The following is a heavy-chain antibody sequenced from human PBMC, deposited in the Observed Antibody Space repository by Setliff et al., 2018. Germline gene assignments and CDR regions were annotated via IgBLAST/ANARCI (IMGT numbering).Heavy chain of an antibody. V-gene: IGHV3-23*01. Sequence: PGGSLRLSCAASGFTLSSYAMTWVRRAPGKGLEWVSGIRSGGGNTYYADSVKGRFTISRDNSKNTLYLQMNSLRAEDTAVYYCARDPAYGAFDIWGQGTMVTVSS. CDR1: GFTLSSYA. CDR2: IRSGGGNT. D-gene: IGHD3-16*01. CDR3: ARDPAYGAFDI. J-gene: IGHJ3*02.